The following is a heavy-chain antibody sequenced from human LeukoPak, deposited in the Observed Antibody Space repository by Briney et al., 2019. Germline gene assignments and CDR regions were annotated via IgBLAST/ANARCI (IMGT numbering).Heavy chain of an antibody. Sequence: GESLKISCQGFGYSFTTYWIGWVRQLPGKGLEWMGIIYPGDSDIRYSPSSQGQVTISADKSISTAYLQWSSLKASDTATYFCARQLGERTFNWNDFDYWGQGTLVSVSS. CDR2: IYPGDSDI. J-gene: IGHJ4*02. CDR1: GYSFTTYW. CDR3: ARQLGERTFNWNDFDY. V-gene: IGHV5-51*01. D-gene: IGHD1-20*01.